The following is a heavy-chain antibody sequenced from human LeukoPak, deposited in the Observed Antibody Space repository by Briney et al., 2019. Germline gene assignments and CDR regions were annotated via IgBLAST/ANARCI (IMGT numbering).Heavy chain of an antibody. J-gene: IGHJ3*02. D-gene: IGHD6-19*01. V-gene: IGHV4-59*13. CDR1: GGPNSRYY. Sequence: SDPLSLLCTVWGGPNSRYYWLWPPQPPGKGGEWIGYIYNCGSTIYNASLKRRINISVDTSKNQFSLKLSSVTAADTAVYYCARDHSSGWWIGAFDIWGQGTMVTVSS. CDR3: ARDHSSGWWIGAFDI. CDR2: IYNCGST.